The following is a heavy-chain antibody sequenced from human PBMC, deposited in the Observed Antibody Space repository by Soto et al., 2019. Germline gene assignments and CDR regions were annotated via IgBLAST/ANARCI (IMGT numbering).Heavy chain of an antibody. D-gene: IGHD6-19*01. CDR1: GYTFTSYG. J-gene: IGHJ4*02. Sequence: ASVKVSCKASGYTFTSYGISWVRQAPGQGLEWMGWISAYNGNTNYAQKFRDRVTVTADPSISTAYMEFSRLSSDDTAVYYCAKGVTAATSGWLSHFDTWGQGTVVTVSS. V-gene: IGHV1-18*01. CDR3: AKGVTAATSGWLSHFDT. CDR2: ISAYNGNT.